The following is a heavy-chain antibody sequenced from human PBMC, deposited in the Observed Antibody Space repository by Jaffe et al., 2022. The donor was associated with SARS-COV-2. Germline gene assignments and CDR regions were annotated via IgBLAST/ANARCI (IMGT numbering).Heavy chain of an antibody. CDR1: GGSVSSGGSN. CDR2: IYYSGST. V-gene: IGHV4-61*08. J-gene: IGHJ4*02. CDR3: ARQVYDVLTGYYSHFDS. Sequence: QVQLQESGPGLVKPSETLSLTCTVSGGSVSSGGSNWSWIRRPPGKGLEWIGYIYYSGSTSYNPSLQSRVTISVDTSENQFSLDLRSVTPADTAIYYCARQVYDVLTGYYSHFDSWGQGTLVTVSS. D-gene: IGHD3-9*01.